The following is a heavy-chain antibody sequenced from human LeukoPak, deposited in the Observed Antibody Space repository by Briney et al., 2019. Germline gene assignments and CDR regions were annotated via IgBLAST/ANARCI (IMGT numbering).Heavy chain of an antibody. CDR2: ISDGGGST. D-gene: IGHD1-26*01. CDR3: AKDRNSGSPYYFDY. CDR1: GFAFSIYA. J-gene: IGHJ4*02. Sequence: PGGSLRLSCAASGFAFSIYAMTWVRQAPGKGLEWVSAISDGGGSTYYADSVKGRFTISRDNSKNTLYLQVNSLRAEDTAVYYCAKDRNSGSPYYFDYWGQGTLVTVSS. V-gene: IGHV3-23*01.